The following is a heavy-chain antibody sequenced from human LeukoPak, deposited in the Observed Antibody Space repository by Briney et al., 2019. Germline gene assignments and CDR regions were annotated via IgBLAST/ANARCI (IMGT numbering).Heavy chain of an antibody. V-gene: IGHV3-21*01. CDR1: GFTFSDYS. CDR2: IGSSTTSHI. Sequence: GGSLRLSCAASGFTFSDYSMNWVLQAPGKGLKWLSCIGSSTTSHIYYADSVKGRFTISRDNAKNSLYLQMNGLRPEDTAVYYCARDRSNSRDLDNWGQGTLVTVSS. D-gene: IGHD4-11*01. J-gene: IGHJ4*02. CDR3: ARDRSNSRDLDN.